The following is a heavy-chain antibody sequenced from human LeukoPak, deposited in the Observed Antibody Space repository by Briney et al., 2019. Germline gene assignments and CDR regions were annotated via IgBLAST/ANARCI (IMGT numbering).Heavy chain of an antibody. Sequence: GASVKVSCKASGYTLTGYYMHWVRQAPGQGLEWMGGIIPIFGTANYAQKFQGRVTITTDESTSTAYMELSSLRSEDTAVYYCARLNWGSRDYYYMDVWGKGTTVTVSS. J-gene: IGHJ6*03. CDR3: ARLNWGSRDYYYMDV. V-gene: IGHV1-69*05. CDR2: IIPIFGTA. CDR1: GYTLTGYY. D-gene: IGHD7-27*01.